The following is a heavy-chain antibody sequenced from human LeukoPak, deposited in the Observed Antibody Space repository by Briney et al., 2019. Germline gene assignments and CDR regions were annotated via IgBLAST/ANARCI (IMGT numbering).Heavy chain of an antibody. CDR3: ARIYYDSSGYTIDDFDY. CDR1: GFTFSSYA. J-gene: IGHJ4*02. D-gene: IGHD3-22*01. V-gene: IGHV3-30-3*01. CDR2: ISYDGSNK. Sequence: GGSLRLSCAASGFTFSSYAMHGVRQAPGKGLEWVAVISYDGSNKYYADSVKGRFTISRDNSKNTLYLQMNSLRAEDTAVYYCARIYYDSSGYTIDDFDYWGQGTLVTVSS.